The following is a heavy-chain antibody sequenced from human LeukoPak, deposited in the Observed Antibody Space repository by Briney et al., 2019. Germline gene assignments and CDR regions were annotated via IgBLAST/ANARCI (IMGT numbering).Heavy chain of an antibody. CDR3: AKDHESDGYP. D-gene: IGHD3-22*01. Sequence: GGSLRLSCAASGFTFSSYSMNWVRQAPGKGLEWVSSISSSSSYIYYADSVKGRFTISRDNAKNSLYLQMNSLRAEDTAVYYCAKDHESDGYPWGLGTLVTVSS. CDR1: GFTFSSYS. J-gene: IGHJ4*02. V-gene: IGHV3-21*04. CDR2: ISSSSSYI.